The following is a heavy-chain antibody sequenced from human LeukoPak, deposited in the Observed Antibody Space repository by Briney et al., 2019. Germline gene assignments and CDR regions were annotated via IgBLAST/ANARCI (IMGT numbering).Heavy chain of an antibody. CDR3: ARESDYVWGSYRF. V-gene: IGHV1-69*05. CDR2: IIPIFGTA. Sequence: SVKVSCKASGGTFSSYAISWVRQAPGQGLEWMGGIIPIFGTANYAQKSQGRVTITTDESTSRAYMEVSSLRAEEAPVYYCARESDYVWGSYRFWGQGTLVTVSS. CDR1: GGTFSSYA. J-gene: IGHJ4*02. D-gene: IGHD3-16*02.